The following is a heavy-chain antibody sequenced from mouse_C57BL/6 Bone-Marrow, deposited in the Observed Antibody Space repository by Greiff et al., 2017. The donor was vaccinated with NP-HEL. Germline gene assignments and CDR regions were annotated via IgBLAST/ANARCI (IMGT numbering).Heavy chain of an antibody. Sequence: EVKLMESGGDLVKPGGSLKLSCAASGFTFSSYGMSWVRQTPDKRLEWVATISSGGSYTYYPDSVKGRFTISRDNAKNTLYLQMSSLKSEDTAMYYCARHGRYYAMDYWGQGTSGTVSS. CDR3: ARHGRYYAMDY. V-gene: IGHV5-6*01. J-gene: IGHJ4*01. CDR1: GFTFSSYG. CDR2: ISSGGSYT.